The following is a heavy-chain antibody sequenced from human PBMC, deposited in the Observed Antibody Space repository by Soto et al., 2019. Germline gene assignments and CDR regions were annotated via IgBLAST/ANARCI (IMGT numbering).Heavy chain of an antibody. V-gene: IGHV1-18*01. CDR3: ARDRSVTVFGVVIAPFDF. CDR2: IGGHNGNT. CDR1: GYTFSYFG. D-gene: IGHD3-3*01. Sequence: QVQVVQSGAEVKKPGASVKVSCQASGYTFSYFGISWVRQAPGQGLEWMGWIGGHNGNTNYAQKFQGRVTMTTDTSTSTAYMELRSLRSDDTAVYYCARDRSVTVFGVVIAPFDFWGQGTLVTVSS. J-gene: IGHJ4*02.